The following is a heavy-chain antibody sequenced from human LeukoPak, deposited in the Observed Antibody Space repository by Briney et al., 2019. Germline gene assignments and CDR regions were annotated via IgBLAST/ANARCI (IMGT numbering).Heavy chain of an antibody. Sequence: PGGSLRLSCAASGFTFSSDAMSWVRQAPGKGLEWVSAISGSGGSTYYADSVKGRFTISRDNSKNTLYLQMNSLRAEDTAVYYCAKVLAGSYFQYNFDYWGQGTLVTVSS. CDR2: ISGSGGST. D-gene: IGHD1-26*01. V-gene: IGHV3-23*01. J-gene: IGHJ4*02. CDR3: AKVLAGSYFQYNFDY. CDR1: GFTFSSDA.